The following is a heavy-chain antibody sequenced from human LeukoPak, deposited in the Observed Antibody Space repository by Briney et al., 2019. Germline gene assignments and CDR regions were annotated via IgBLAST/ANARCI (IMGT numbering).Heavy chain of an antibody. Sequence: PSQTLSLTCTASGGSTISDGYYWTWIRQHPRRGLEWIGYIYHSGSTYYNPSLKSRATISVDRSKNQFSLKLSSVTAADTAVYYCARGRHYYYGMDVWGQGTTVTVSS. CDR3: ARGRHYYYGMDV. CDR1: GGSTISDGYY. J-gene: IGHJ6*02. CDR2: IYHSGST. V-gene: IGHV4-30-2*01.